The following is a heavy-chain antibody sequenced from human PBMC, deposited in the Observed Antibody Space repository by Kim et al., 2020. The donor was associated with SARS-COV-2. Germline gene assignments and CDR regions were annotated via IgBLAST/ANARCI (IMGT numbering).Heavy chain of an antibody. J-gene: IGHJ6*02. CDR3: ARDQYNWNYPYYYGLDV. Sequence: GGSLRLSCAASGFTFSDYYMTWIRQAPGKGLEWVSYISTSGSAIYYADSVKGRFTISRDNAKNSLYLQMNSLRAEDTAVYYCARDQYNWNYPYYYGLDVWDQGTTVTVSS. V-gene: IGHV3-11*01. D-gene: IGHD1-7*01. CDR1: GFTFSDYY. CDR2: ISTSGSAI.